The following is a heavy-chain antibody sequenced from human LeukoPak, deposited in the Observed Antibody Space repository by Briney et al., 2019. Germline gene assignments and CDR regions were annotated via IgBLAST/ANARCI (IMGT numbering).Heavy chain of an antibody. CDR1: GFTFSSYA. CDR3: AKDPGYSGYDGGTGFDY. CDR2: ISGSGGST. Sequence: GGSLRLSCAASGFTFSSYAMSWVRQAPGKGLEWVSAISGSGGSTYYADSVKGRFTIPRDNSKNTLYLQMNSLRAEDTAVYYCAKDPGYSGYDGGTGFDYWGQGTLVTVSS. J-gene: IGHJ4*02. D-gene: IGHD5-12*01. V-gene: IGHV3-23*01.